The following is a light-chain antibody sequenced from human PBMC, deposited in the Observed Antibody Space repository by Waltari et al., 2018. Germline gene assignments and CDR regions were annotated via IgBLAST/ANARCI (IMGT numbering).Light chain of an antibody. V-gene: IGKV4-1*01. CDR3: QQYYRSRT. J-gene: IGKJ1*01. Sequence: DIVMTQSPDSLAVSLGARAPINCKSSQSILYSSNDKNYLAWYQQKPGQPPKLLIYWASTRESGVPDRFSGSGSGTDFTLTISSLQAGDVAVYYCQQYYRSRTFGQGTKVEIK. CDR2: WAS. CDR1: QSILYSSNDKNY.